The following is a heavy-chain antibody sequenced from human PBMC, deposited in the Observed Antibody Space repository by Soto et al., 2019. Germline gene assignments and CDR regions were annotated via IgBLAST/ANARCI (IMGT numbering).Heavy chain of an antibody. CDR2: ISGSGGST. D-gene: IGHD3-22*01. CDR3: AKADPRITMIVVVAFDI. CDR1: GFTFSSYA. J-gene: IGHJ3*02. V-gene: IGHV3-23*01. Sequence: ESGGGLVQPGGSLRLSCAASGFTFSSYAMSWVRQAPGKGLEWVSAISGSGGSTYYADSVKGRFTISRDNSKNTLYLQMNSLRAEDTAVYYCAKADPRITMIVVVAFDIWGQGTMVTVSS.